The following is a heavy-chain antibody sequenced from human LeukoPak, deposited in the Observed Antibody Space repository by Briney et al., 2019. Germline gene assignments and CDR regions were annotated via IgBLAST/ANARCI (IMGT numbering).Heavy chain of an antibody. CDR1: GFTFTNNF. V-gene: IGHV3-7*03. Sequence: GGSLRLSCAASGFTFTNNFMSWVRQVPGKGLEWVANIKQDGSETTYADSVRGRFTIFRDNAKDSVYLQMYSLRAEDTAVYYCAKSLDTAIAFDYWGQGTLVTVSS. J-gene: IGHJ4*02. CDR3: AKSLDTAIAFDY. CDR2: IKQDGSET. D-gene: IGHD5-18*01.